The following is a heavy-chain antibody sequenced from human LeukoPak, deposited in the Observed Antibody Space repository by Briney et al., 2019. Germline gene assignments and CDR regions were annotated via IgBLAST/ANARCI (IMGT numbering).Heavy chain of an antibody. J-gene: IGHJ4*02. V-gene: IGHV3-9*01. CDR2: ISWDSGII. Sequence: GRSLRLSCAASGFTFGDYTMHWVRQAPGKGLEWVSGISWDSGIIGYADSLKGRFTISRDNAKNSLYLQMSSLRAEDTAFYYCAKDYSGSFRRSGYSFDYWGQGTLVTVSS. D-gene: IGHD1-26*01. CDR3: AKDYSGSFRRSGYSFDY. CDR1: GFTFGDYT.